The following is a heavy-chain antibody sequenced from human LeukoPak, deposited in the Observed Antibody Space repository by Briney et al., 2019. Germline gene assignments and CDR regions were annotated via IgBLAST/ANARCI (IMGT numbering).Heavy chain of an antibody. CDR3: ARAAAVSAIPSD. Sequence: GGSLRLSCAASGFAFSNYWMHWVRQAPGKGLMWVSRINSDGSITSYADSVKGRFTISRDNAKNTLYLQMNSLRAEDTGVYYCARAAAVSAIPSDWGQGTLVIIFS. CDR2: INSDGSIT. J-gene: IGHJ4*02. V-gene: IGHV3-74*01. D-gene: IGHD2-15*01. CDR1: GFAFSNYW.